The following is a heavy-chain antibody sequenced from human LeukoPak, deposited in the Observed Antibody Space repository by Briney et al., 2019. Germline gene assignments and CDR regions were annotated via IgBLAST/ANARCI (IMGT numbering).Heavy chain of an antibody. Sequence: PSETLSLTCTVSGGSISSYYWTWIRQPPGKGLEWIGYISYSGNTNYNPSLKSRVTISVDTSKNQFSLKLSSVTAADTAVYYCARGGSYSAYYFDYWGQGTLVTVSS. D-gene: IGHD1-26*01. V-gene: IGHV4-59*01. CDR3: ARGGSYSAYYFDY. CDR1: GGSISSYY. J-gene: IGHJ4*02. CDR2: ISYSGNT.